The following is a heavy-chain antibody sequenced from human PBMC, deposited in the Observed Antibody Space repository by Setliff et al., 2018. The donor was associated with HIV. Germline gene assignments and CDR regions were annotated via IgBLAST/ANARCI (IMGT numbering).Heavy chain of an antibody. V-gene: IGHV1-18*01. CDR2: ISAYNGNT. CDR3: ARGGGYRGYDGTLDY. Sequence: ASVKVSCKASGYTFTSYGISWVRQAPGQGLEWMGWISAYNGNTNYAQKFQGRVTMTTDTSTSTAYMELRSLKSNDTAVYYCARGGGYRGYDGTLDYWGQGTLVTVSS. D-gene: IGHD5-12*01. J-gene: IGHJ4*02. CDR1: GYTFTSYG.